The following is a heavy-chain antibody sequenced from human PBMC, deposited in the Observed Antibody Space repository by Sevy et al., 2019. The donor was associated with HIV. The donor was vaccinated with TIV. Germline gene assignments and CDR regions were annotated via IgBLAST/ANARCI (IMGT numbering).Heavy chain of an antibody. CDR2: ISSSSSYI. V-gene: IGHV3-21*01. Sequence: GGSLRLSCAASGFTFSSYSMNWVRQAPGKGLEWVSSISSSSSYIYYADSVKGRFTISSDNAKNSLYLQMNSLRAEDTAVYYCARDLQHYDSSGLPDYWGQGTLVTVSS. J-gene: IGHJ4*02. CDR1: GFTFSSYS. D-gene: IGHD3-22*01. CDR3: ARDLQHYDSSGLPDY.